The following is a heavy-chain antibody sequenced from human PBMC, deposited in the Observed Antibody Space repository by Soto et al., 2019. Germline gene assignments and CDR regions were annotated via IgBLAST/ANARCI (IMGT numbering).Heavy chain of an antibody. D-gene: IGHD6-19*01. CDR2: IWSDGTNK. CDR3: ARGGSSGWHLPFDP. V-gene: IGHV3-33*01. J-gene: IGHJ5*02. Sequence: QPGGSLRLSCTASGFTFSNYGMHWVRQAPGKGLEWVAVIWSDGTNKYYADSVKGRFSISRDNSKNMVFLQMNSLRAEDTAVYHCARGGSSGWHLPFDPWGQGSLVTVSS. CDR1: GFTFSNYG.